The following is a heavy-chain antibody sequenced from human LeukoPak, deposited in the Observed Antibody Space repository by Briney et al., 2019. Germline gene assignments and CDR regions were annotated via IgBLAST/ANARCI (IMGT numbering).Heavy chain of an antibody. V-gene: IGHV3-66*01. D-gene: IGHD5-18*01. CDR1: GFTFSSYA. J-gene: IGHJ4*02. CDR3: AREGYSYGFDY. CDR2: IYSGGST. Sequence: GGSLRLSCAASGFTFSSYAMSWVRQAPGKGLEWVSVIYSGGSTYYADSVKGRFTISRDNSKNTLYLQMNSLRAEDTAVYYCAREGYSYGFDYWGQGTLVTVSS.